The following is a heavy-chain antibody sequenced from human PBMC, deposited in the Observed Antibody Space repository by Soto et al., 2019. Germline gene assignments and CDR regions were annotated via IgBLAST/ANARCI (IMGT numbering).Heavy chain of an antibody. CDR1: GFTFSDAW. CDR3: TTDMCDNKGFDP. CDR2: MKSKVDGGAI. V-gene: IGHV3-15*07. Sequence: EVQLVESGGALVEPGESLRLSCAGSGFTFSDAWMYWVRQAPGKGLEWVGRMKSKVDGGAIDYAAPVRGRFTISRDDSKKVFYLQMDSLKTEDTAVYYCTTDMCDNKGFDPWGLGTLVTVSS. D-gene: IGHD1-1*01. J-gene: IGHJ5*02.